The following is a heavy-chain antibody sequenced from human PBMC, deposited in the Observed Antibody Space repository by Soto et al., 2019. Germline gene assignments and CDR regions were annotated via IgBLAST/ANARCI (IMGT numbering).Heavy chain of an antibody. CDR1: GFTFSSYG. Sequence: GGSLRLSCAASGFTFSSYGMHWVRQAPGKGLEWVAVIWYDGSNKYYADSVKGRFTISRDNSKNTLYLQMNSLRAEDTAVYYCARDGTRGSSWYPPINYFDYWGQGTLVTVSS. D-gene: IGHD6-13*01. CDR3: ARDGTRGSSWYPPINYFDY. J-gene: IGHJ4*02. CDR2: IWYDGSNK. V-gene: IGHV3-33*01.